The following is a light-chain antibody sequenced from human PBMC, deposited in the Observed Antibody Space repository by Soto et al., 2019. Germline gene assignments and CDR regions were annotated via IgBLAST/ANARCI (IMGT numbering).Light chain of an antibody. Sequence: QSVLTQPASVSGSPGQSITISCTGTSSDVGGYNYVSWYKQHPGKAPKLMIYYVSNRPSGVSNRFSGSKSGNTASMTISGLQAEDEADYYCSSYTTSGSLVFGGGTRLTVL. V-gene: IGLV2-14*01. CDR1: SSDVGGYNY. J-gene: IGLJ2*01. CDR3: SSYTTSGSLV. CDR2: YVS.